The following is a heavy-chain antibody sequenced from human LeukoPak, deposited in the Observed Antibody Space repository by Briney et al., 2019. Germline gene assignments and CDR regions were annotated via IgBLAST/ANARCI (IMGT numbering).Heavy chain of an antibody. J-gene: IGHJ1*01. CDR3: ARGYSSSWYSKEYFQH. D-gene: IGHD6-13*01. CDR1: DDPRSRYY. V-gene: IGHV4-59*01. CDR2: IYYSGST. Sequence: SQTLSLTCALSDDPRSRYYWSWSRQPPGKELEWIGYIYYSGSTNYNPSLKSRVTISVDTSKNQFSLKLSPVTAADTAVYYCARGYSSSWYSKEYFQHWGQGTLVTVSS.